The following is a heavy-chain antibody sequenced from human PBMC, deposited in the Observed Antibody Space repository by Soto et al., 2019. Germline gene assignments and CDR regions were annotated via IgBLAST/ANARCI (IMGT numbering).Heavy chain of an antibody. CDR2: ISAYNGNT. D-gene: IGHD3-3*01. CDR1: GYTFTSYG. V-gene: IGHV1-18*01. Sequence: ASVKVSCKASGYTFTSYGISWLRQSAGQGLEWMGWISAYNGNTNYAQKLQGRVTMTTDTSTSTAYMELRSLRSDDTAVYYCASSSITIFGVPRYPYYYYGMDVWGQGTTVTVSS. J-gene: IGHJ6*02. CDR3: ASSSITIFGVPRYPYYYYGMDV.